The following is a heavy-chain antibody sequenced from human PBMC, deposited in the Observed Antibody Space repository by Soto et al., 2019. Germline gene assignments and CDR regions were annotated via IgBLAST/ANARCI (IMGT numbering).Heavy chain of an antibody. Sequence: GESLKISCKGSGYSFTSYWIGWVRQMPGKGLEWMGRIDPSDSYTNYSPSFQGHVTISADKSISTAYLQWSSLKASDTAMYYCARHSYGDYVLDYYYYYGMDVWGQGTTVTVSS. V-gene: IGHV5-10-1*01. CDR1: GYSFTSYW. CDR2: IDPSDSYT. D-gene: IGHD4-17*01. CDR3: ARHSYGDYVLDYYYYYGMDV. J-gene: IGHJ6*02.